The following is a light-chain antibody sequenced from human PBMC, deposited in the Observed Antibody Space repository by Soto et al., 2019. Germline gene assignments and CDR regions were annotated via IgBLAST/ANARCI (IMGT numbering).Light chain of an antibody. Sequence: QSALTQPASVAGSPGQSITISCTGTRSDVGTYNLVSWYQQHPGKAPKPMIYEGTKRPSGVSNRFSGSKSGNTASLTISGLQAEDDADYYCCSYAGNSYVFGTGTKVTVL. CDR1: RSDVGTYNL. CDR2: EGT. V-gene: IGLV2-23*01. CDR3: CSYAGNSYV. J-gene: IGLJ1*01.